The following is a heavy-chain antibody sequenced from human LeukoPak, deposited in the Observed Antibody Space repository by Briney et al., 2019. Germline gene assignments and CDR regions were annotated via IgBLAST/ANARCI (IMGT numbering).Heavy chain of an antibody. D-gene: IGHD2-15*01. V-gene: IGHV3-30*18. CDR2: ISYDGSNK. Sequence: AGRSLRLSCAASGFTFSSYGMHWVRQAPGKGLEWVAVISYDGSNKYYADSVKGRFTISRDNSKNTLHLQMNSLRAEDTAVYYCAKDKDIVVVVAATGACDYWGQGTLVTVSS. CDR1: GFTFSSYG. J-gene: IGHJ4*02. CDR3: AKDKDIVVVVAATGACDY.